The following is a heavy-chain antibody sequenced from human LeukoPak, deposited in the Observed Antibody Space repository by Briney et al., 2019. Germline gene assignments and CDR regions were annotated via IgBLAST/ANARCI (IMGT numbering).Heavy chain of an antibody. CDR3: ARETVTTDSRRGY. D-gene: IGHD4-17*01. Sequence: GGSLRLSCAASGFSFSSYEMNWVRQAPGKGLEWVSYISSSGSTIYYADSVKGRFTISRDNAKNSLYLQMNSLRAEDTAVYYCARETVTTDSRRGYWGQGTLVTVSS. V-gene: IGHV3-48*03. CDR1: GFSFSSYE. CDR2: ISSSGSTI. J-gene: IGHJ4*02.